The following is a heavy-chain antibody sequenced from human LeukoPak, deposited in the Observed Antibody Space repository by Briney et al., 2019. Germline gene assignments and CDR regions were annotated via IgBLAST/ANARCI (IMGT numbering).Heavy chain of an antibody. J-gene: IGHJ6*02. D-gene: IGHD1-14*01. CDR2: VFYTGST. CDR1: AGSMSNYY. V-gene: IGHV4-59*08. CDR3: ARGNRYYYYGMDV. Sequence: SETLSLTCTVSAGSMSNYYWSWIRQPPGKGLEWIGYVFYTGSTYKNPSLESRVTISLVTSKNQFSLTLTSVTAADTAVYYCARGNRYYYYGMDVWGQGTTVTVSS.